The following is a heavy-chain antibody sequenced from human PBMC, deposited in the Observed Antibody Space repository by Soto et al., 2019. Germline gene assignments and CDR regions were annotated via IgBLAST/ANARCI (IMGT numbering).Heavy chain of an antibody. CDR2: LNGRGSGI. V-gene: IGHV3-23*01. Sequence: GGSLRLSCAASGFDFSRSAMAWVRQAPGKGLEWVSALNGRGSGIYYADSVKGRFTISRDPSEDILYLQMSGLRAEDTAVYYCASXRVQSYSNSSGSFAFDIWGRGTMVTVSS. J-gene: IGHJ3*02. CDR1: GFDFSRSA. CDR3: ASXRVQSYSNSSGSFAFDI. D-gene: IGHD3-22*01.